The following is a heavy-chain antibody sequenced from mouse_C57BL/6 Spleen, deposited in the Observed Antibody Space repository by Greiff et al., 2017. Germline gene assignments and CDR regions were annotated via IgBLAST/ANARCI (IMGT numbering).Heavy chain of an antibody. CDR3: ARLYSNYGYAMDY. CDR2: ISYDGSN. J-gene: IGHJ4*01. CDR1: GYSITSGYY. Sequence: EVKLLESGPGLVKPSQSLSLTCSVTGYSITSGYYWNWIRQFPGNKLEWMGYISYDGSNNYNPSLKNRISITRDTSKNQFFLKLNSVTTEDTATYYCARLYSNYGYAMDYWGQGTSVTVSS. D-gene: IGHD2-5*01. V-gene: IGHV3-6*01.